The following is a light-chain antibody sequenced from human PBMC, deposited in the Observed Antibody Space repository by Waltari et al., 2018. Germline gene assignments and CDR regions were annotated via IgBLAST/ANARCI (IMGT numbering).Light chain of an antibody. CDR2: GAS. CDR3: QHYVRLPAT. Sequence: EIVLTTPPRTPSSSPGERATPSCRASQSVSRTLAWYQQKPGQAPRLLIYGASTRATGIPERFSGGGSGTDFSLTISRLEPEDFALYYCQHYVRLPATFGQGTKVEIK. J-gene: IGKJ1*01. CDR1: QSVSRT. V-gene: IGKV3-20*01.